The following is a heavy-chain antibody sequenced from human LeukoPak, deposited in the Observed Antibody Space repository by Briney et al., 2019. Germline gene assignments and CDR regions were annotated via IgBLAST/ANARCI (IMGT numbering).Heavy chain of an antibody. V-gene: IGHV3-30*02. Sequence: PGGSLRLSCAASGFTFSSYGMHWVRQAPGKGLEWGAFIRYDGSNKYYADSVKGRFTISRDNSKNTLYLQMNSLRAEDTAVYYCANPSGYDYAFDIWGQGTMVTVSS. J-gene: IGHJ3*02. CDR1: GFTFSSYG. CDR2: IRYDGSNK. CDR3: ANPSGYDYAFDI. D-gene: IGHD5-12*01.